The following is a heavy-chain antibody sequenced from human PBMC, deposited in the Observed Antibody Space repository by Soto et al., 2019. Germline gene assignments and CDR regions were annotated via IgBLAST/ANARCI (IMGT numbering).Heavy chain of an antibody. CDR1: GGPFSGLY. J-gene: IGHJ4*02. CDR2: IYHRGSA. D-gene: IGHD3-22*01. V-gene: IGHV4-34*01. Sequence: SETLSLTCAVSGGPFSGLYWSWFRQPPGQGLEWIGEIYHRGSAYYSPSLKSRVTISVDTSKTQLSLKLSSVTAADTAVYYCARGESSDSNGYYCPYWGQGTLVTVSS. CDR3: ARGESSDSNGYYCPY.